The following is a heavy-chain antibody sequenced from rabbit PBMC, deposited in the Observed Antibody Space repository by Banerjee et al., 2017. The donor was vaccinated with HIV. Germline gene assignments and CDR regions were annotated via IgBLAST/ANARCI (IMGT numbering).Heavy chain of an antibody. Sequence: QSLEESGGDLVKPGASLTLTCTASGFDFNIYYMNCVRQALGKGLELIGIIASCTSGNTWYASWVNCLFTISKTSSTTVTLQMTSLTAADTATYYCAREGKGSGNYKDDKDLWSPGTLVTDS. CDR3: AREGKGSGNYKDDKDL. J-gene: IGHJ6*01. D-gene: IGHD1-1*01. CDR2: IASCTSGNT. CDR1: GFDFNIYY. V-gene: IGHV1S40*01.